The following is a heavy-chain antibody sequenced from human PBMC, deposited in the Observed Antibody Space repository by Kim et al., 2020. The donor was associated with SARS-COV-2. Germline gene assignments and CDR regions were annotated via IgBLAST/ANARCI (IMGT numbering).Heavy chain of an antibody. CDR2: IYYSGST. V-gene: IGHV4-59*13. Sequence: SETLSLTCTVSGGSISSYYWSWIRQPPGKGLEWIGYIYYSGSTNYNPSLKSRVTISVDTSKNQFSLKLSSVTAADTAVYYCARSTRGVDYWGQGTLVTVSS. CDR3: ARSTRGVDY. J-gene: IGHJ4*02. CDR1: GGSISSYY.